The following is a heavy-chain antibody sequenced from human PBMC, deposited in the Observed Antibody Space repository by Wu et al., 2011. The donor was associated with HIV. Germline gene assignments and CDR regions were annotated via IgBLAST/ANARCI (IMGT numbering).Heavy chain of an antibody. D-gene: IGHD2-2*02. CDR3: ATARLPAAITGENWFDP. CDR1: GYTFTDYY. Sequence: EAQLVQSGAEVKKPGATVKISCKVSGYTFTDYYMHWVQQAPGKGLEWMGLVDPEDGETIYAEKFQGRVTITADTSTDTAYMELSSLRSEDTAVYYCATARLPAAITGENWFDPWGQGTLVTVSS. J-gene: IGHJ5*02. CDR2: VDPEDGET. V-gene: IGHV1-69-2*01.